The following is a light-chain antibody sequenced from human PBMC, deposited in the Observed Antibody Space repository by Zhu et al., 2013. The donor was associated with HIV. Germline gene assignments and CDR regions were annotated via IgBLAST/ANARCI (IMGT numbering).Light chain of an antibody. CDR1: SSNIGSNY. J-gene: IGLJ2*01. CDR2: RND. CDR3: ASWDDGLGGVV. Sequence: QSVVTQPPSASGTPGQRVPIFCSGSSSNIGSNYVYWYQQLPGAAPKLLIYRNDQRASGVPDRFSGSKSGTSASLAISGLRSEDDADYYCASWDDGLGGVVFGGGTKLTVL. V-gene: IGLV1-47*01.